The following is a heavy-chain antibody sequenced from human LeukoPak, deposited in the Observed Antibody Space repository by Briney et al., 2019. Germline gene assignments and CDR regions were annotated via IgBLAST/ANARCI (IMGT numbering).Heavy chain of an antibody. Sequence: ASVKVSCKASGYRFTTYGISWVRQAPGQGLEWMGWISVYNGKTNYAQKFQGRVIMTTDTSTNTAYMELRSLRSDDTALYYCARGSDAGSYYNYGMDVWGQGTTVTVSS. CDR3: ARGSDAGSYYNYGMDV. CDR1: GYRFTTYG. J-gene: IGHJ6*02. V-gene: IGHV1-18*01. CDR2: ISVYNGKT. D-gene: IGHD3-10*01.